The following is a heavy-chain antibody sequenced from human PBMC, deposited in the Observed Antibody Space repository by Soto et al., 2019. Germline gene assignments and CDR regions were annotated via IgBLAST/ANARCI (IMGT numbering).Heavy chain of an antibody. CDR3: AREGDCGGDCFVVI. J-gene: IGHJ3*02. CDR2: IIPIFGTA. V-gene: IGHV1-69*13. CDR1: GGTFSSYA. Sequence: ASVKVSCKASGGTFSSYAISWVRQAPGQGLEWMGGIIPIFGTANSAQKFQGRVTITADESTSTAYMELSSLRSEDTAVYYCAREGDCGGDCFVVIWGKGTMVTVSS. D-gene: IGHD2-21*02.